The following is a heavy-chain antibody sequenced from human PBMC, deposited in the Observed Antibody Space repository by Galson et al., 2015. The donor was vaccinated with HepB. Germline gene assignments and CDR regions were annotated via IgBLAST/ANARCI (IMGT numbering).Heavy chain of an antibody. Sequence: SLRLSCAASGFTFDDYAMHWVRQAPGKGLEWVSGISWNSGSIGYADSVKGRFTISRDNAKNSLYLQMNSLRAEDTALYYCAKSRFTRIAALGTTPFDPWGRGTLVTVSS. CDR1: GFTFDDYA. CDR2: ISWNSGSI. D-gene: IGHD6-13*01. J-gene: IGHJ5*02. V-gene: IGHV3-9*01. CDR3: AKSRFTRIAALGTTPFDP.